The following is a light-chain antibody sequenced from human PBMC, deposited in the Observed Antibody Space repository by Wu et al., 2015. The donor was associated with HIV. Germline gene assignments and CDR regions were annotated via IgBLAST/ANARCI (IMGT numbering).Light chain of an antibody. CDR1: QSVSSNY. Sequence: ENVLTQSPGTLPVSPGERVTLSCKASQSVSSNYLAWYQHKPGRPPKLLISQASTRAADIPDRFSGTGSGTDFTLTISRLDPEDFAVYFCQQYGSSPITFG. CDR2: QAS. CDR3: QQYGSSPIT. V-gene: IGKV3-20*01. J-gene: IGKJ5*01.